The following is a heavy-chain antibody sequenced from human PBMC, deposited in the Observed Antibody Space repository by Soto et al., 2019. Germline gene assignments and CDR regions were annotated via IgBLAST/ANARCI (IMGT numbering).Heavy chain of an antibody. Sequence: ASVKVSCKASGCTFTSYAMHWVRQAPGQRLEWMGWINAGNGNTKYSQKFQGRVTITRDTSASTAYMELSSLRSEDTAVYYCARVKYGGNPTFEYWGQGTLVTVSS. CDR1: GCTFTSYA. J-gene: IGHJ4*02. V-gene: IGHV1-3*01. CDR3: ARVKYGGNPTFEY. CDR2: INAGNGNT. D-gene: IGHD2-15*01.